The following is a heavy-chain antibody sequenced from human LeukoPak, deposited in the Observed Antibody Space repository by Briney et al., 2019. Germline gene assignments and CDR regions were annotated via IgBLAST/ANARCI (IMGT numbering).Heavy chain of an antibody. CDR1: GYRFTSYW. Sequence: GDSLKISCKGFGYRFTSYWIGWVRQMPGKGLEWMGIIYPDDSDTRYSPSFQGQVTMSADKSISTAYLRWRSLKASDTAMYYCGRAIGHTSAWFESWGQGTLVTVSS. V-gene: IGHV5-51*01. D-gene: IGHD6-19*01. J-gene: IGHJ5*01. CDR3: GRAIGHTSAWFES. CDR2: IYPDDSDT.